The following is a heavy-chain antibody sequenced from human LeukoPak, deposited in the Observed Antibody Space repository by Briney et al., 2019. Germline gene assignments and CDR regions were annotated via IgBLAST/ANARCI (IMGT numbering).Heavy chain of an antibody. V-gene: IGHV4-59*01. CDR3: AGDSSGWSGWFDP. D-gene: IGHD6-19*01. Sequence: KSSETLSLTCTVSGVSISTYSWSWIRQSSGKALEWIGYIYYSGTTNYNPSLKSRLTISVDTSKNQFSLKLSSVTAADTAVYYCAGDSSGWSGWFDPWGQGTLVTVSS. CDR2: IYYSGTT. CDR1: GVSISTYS. J-gene: IGHJ5*02.